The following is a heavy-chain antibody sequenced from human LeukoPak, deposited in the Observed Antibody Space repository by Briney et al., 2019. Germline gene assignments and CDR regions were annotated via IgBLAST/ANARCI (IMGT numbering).Heavy chain of an antibody. CDR1: GFTFSSYS. Sequence: GGSLRLSCAASGFTFSSYSMNWVRQAPGKGLEWVSSISSSSSYIYYAHSVKSRFTISRDNAKNSLYLQMNSLRAEDTAVYYCATPNGAAVGRKDAFDIWGQGTMVTVSS. V-gene: IGHV3-21*01. CDR3: ATPNGAAVGRKDAFDI. J-gene: IGHJ3*02. D-gene: IGHD6-19*01. CDR2: ISSSSSYI.